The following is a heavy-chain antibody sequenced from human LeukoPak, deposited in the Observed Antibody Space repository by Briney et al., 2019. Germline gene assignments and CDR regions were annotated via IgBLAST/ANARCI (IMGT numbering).Heavy chain of an antibody. Sequence: GGSLRLSCAASGFTFSSYWMSWVRQAPGKGLEWVANIKQDGSEKYYVDSVKGRFTISRDNAKNSLYLQMNSLRAEDTAVYYCARGGMVRGVITSPFDYWGQGTLVTVSS. V-gene: IGHV3-7*03. CDR2: IKQDGSEK. CDR3: ARGGMVRGVITSPFDY. CDR1: GFTFSSYW. J-gene: IGHJ4*02. D-gene: IGHD3-10*01.